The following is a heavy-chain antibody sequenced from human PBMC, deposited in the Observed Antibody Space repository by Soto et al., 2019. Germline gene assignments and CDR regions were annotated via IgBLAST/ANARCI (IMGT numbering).Heavy chain of an antibody. Sequence: ASVKVSCKASGYTFTSYAMHWVRQAPGQRLEWMGWINAGNGNTKYSQKFQGRVTITRDTSASTAYMELSSLRSEDTAVYYCARVGIVVVPASIRRGTGFWFHPWGQGTLVTVSS. CDR2: INAGNGNT. D-gene: IGHD2-2*02. CDR3: ARVGIVVVPASIRRGTGFWFHP. V-gene: IGHV1-3*01. CDR1: GYTFTSYA. J-gene: IGHJ5*02.